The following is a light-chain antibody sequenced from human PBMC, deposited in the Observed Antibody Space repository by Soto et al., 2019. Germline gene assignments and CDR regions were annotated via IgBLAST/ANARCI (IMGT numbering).Light chain of an antibody. CDR3: QQYNSDSQT. Sequence: DIQMTQSPSTLSASVGDRVTITCRASQSISSWLAWYQQKPGKAPKVLIYKASTLESGVPSRFSGSGSGTEFTLTISSLQPDDFATYYCQQYNSDSQTFGQGTKVEIK. CDR1: QSISSW. V-gene: IGKV1-5*03. J-gene: IGKJ1*01. CDR2: KAS.